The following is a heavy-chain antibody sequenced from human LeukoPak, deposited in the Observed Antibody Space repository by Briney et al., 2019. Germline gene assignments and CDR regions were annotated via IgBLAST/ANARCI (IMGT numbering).Heavy chain of an antibody. J-gene: IGHJ6*02. Sequence: PSETLSLTCTVSGGSISSGGYYWSWIRQHPGKGLEWIGYIYYSGSTYYNPSLKSRVTISVDTSKNQFSLKLSSVTAADTAVYYCARGPPRPHSGYYDYVWGSYPRGGYYYYGMDVWGQGTTVTVSS. CDR2: IYYSGST. V-gene: IGHV4-31*03. CDR1: GGSISSGGYY. D-gene: IGHD3-16*01. CDR3: ARGPPRPHSGYYDYVWGSYPRGGYYYYGMDV.